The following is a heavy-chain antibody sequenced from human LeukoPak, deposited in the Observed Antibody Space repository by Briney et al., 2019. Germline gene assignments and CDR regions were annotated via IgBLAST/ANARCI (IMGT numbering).Heavy chain of an antibody. Sequence: SSQTISLTAARESVGWYTSVGVGRPRRIGLEWMGRIIPIFGIANYAQKFQGRVTITADKSTSTAYMELSSLRSEDTAVYYCARQHHVIVVSGGNKGAFDIWGKGTMVTVSS. CDR2: IIPIFGIA. CDR3: ARQHHVIVVSGGNKGAFDI. J-gene: IGHJ3*02. CDR1: RESVGWYT. V-gene: IGHV1-69*02. D-gene: IGHD3-22*01.